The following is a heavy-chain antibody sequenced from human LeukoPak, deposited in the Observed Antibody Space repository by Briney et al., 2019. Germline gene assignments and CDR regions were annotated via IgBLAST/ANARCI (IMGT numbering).Heavy chain of an antibody. V-gene: IGHV4-34*01. D-gene: IGHD2-2*01. CDR2: SNHSGST. CDR3: ARDRGRYCSSTSCYYYYYMDV. CDR1: GGSFSGYY. Sequence: SETLSLTCAVYGGSFSGYYWSWIRQPPGKGLEWIGESNHSGSTNYNPSLKSRVTISVDTSKNQFSLKLSSVTAADTAVYYCARDRGRYCSSTSCYYYYYMDVWGKGTTVTVSS. J-gene: IGHJ6*03.